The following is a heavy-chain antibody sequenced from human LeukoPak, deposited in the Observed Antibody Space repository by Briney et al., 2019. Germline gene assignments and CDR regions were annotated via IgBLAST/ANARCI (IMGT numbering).Heavy chain of an antibody. V-gene: IGHV1-69*13. CDR2: IIPIFGTA. Sequence: GASVKVSCKASGGTFSSYAISWVRQAPGQGLEWTGGIIPIFGTANYAQKFQGRVTITADESTSTAYMELSSLRSEDTAVYYCARAPRGSGYDSSGYYYFDYWGQGTLVTVSS. D-gene: IGHD3-22*01. CDR1: GGTFSSYA. J-gene: IGHJ4*02. CDR3: ARAPRGSGYDSSGYYYFDY.